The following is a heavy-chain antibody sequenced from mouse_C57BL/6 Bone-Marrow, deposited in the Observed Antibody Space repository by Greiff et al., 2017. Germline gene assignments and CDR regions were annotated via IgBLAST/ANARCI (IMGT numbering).Heavy chain of an antibody. J-gene: IGHJ1*03. V-gene: IGHV1-66*01. CDR1: GYTFTSYY. CDR3: ARRGYGVSSLDFDV. CDR2: IYPGSGNT. D-gene: IGHD1-1*01. Sequence: QVQLQQSGAELVKPGASVKISCKASGYTFTSYYIHWVKQRPGQGLEWIGWIYPGSGNTKYNEKFKGKATLTADTSSSTAYMQLSSLTSEDSAVYSCARRGYGVSSLDFDVWGTGTTVTVAS.